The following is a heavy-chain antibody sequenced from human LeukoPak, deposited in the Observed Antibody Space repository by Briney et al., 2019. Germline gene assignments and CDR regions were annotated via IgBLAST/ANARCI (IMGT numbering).Heavy chain of an antibody. V-gene: IGHV3-7*01. CDR2: IKPDGSET. J-gene: IGHJ4*02. Sequence: GGSLRLSCAASHFTFTTYWMSWVRQAPGKGLEWVANIKPDGSETYYVDSVKGRFTISRDTAKNSLYLQMNSLRAEDTAMYYCAREFNSFLADCSGGQCLFMSWGQGVLVTVSS. D-gene: IGHD2-15*01. CDR1: HFTFTTYW. CDR3: AREFNSFLADCSGGQCLFMS.